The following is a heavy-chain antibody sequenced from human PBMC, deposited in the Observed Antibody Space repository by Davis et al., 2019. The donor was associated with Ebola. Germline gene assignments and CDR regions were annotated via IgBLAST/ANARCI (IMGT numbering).Heavy chain of an antibody. CDR3: ARESAPLDY. Sequence: GESLKISCFASGFTFSSYWMTWVRQAPGKGLEWVSAISGSGGSTYYADSVKGRFTISRDNAKNSLYLQMNSLRDEDTAVYYCARESAPLDYWGQGTLVTVSS. J-gene: IGHJ4*02. V-gene: IGHV3-23*01. CDR2: ISGSGGST. D-gene: IGHD6-6*01. CDR1: GFTFSSYW.